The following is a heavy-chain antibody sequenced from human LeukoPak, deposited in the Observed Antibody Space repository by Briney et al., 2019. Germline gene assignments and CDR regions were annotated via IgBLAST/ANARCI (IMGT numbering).Heavy chain of an antibody. CDR3: TTLIRRGAFDI. J-gene: IGHJ3*02. Sequence: SETLSLTCTVSGSSISSYYWSWIRQPPGKGLEWIGYIYYSGSTNYNPSLKSRVTISVDKSKNQFSLKLSSVTAADTAVYYCTTLIRRGAFDIWGQGTMVTVSS. CDR1: GSSISSYY. CDR2: IYYSGST. V-gene: IGHV4-59*12.